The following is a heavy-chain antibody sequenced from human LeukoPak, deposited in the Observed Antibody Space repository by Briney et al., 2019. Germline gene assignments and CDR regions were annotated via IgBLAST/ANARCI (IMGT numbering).Heavy chain of an antibody. J-gene: IGHJ4*02. D-gene: IGHD6-13*01. CDR1: GGPISSHY. Sequence: PSETLSLTCTVSGGPISSHYWSWIRQPPGKGLEWIGYIYCSGSTNYNPSLKSRVTISVDTSKNQFSLKLSSVTAADTAVYYCAREAAAGFDYWGQGTLVTVSS. CDR2: IYCSGST. V-gene: IGHV4-59*11. CDR3: AREAAAGFDY.